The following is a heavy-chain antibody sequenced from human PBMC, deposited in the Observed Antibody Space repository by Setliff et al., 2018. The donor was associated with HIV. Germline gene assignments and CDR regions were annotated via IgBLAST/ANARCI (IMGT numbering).Heavy chain of an antibody. J-gene: IGHJ6*03. Sequence: GGSLRLSCRASGFTFGSHAMTWVRQAPGKGLEWVSSIPSLGHYTMYADSVKGRFTISRDNSENTLYLQMDILRVEDTAVYYCARDGTRLLAAMDVWGKGTTVTVSS. CDR1: GFTFGSHA. CDR3: ARDGTRLLAAMDV. CDR2: IPSLGHYT. V-gene: IGHV3-23*01.